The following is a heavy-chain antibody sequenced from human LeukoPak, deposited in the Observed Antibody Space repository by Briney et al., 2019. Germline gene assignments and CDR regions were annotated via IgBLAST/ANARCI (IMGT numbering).Heavy chain of an antibody. V-gene: IGHV3-23*01. CDR2: IIGSGGST. CDR3: AKLNGGLELPLDY. J-gene: IGHJ4*02. D-gene: IGHD1-7*01. CDR1: GFTFSSYA. Sequence: GASLRLSFAASGFTFSSYAMSWVRQAPGKGLGWVSAIIGSGGSTYYADSVKGRFTISRDNSKNTLYLQMNSLRAEDTAVYYCAKLNGGLELPLDYWGQGTLVTVSS.